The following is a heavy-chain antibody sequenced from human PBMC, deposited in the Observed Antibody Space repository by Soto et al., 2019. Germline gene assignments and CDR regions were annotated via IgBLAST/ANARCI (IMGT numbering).Heavy chain of an antibody. J-gene: IGHJ4*02. D-gene: IGHD6-6*01. CDR2: ISYDGSNK. CDR1: GFTFSSYG. CDR3: AKLIAPRLNFDY. Sequence: GGSLRLSCAASGFTFSSYGMHWVRQAPGKGLEWVAVISYDGSNKYYADSVKGRFTISRDNSKNTLYLQMNSLRAGDTAIYYCAKLIAPRLNFDYWGQGTLVTVSS. V-gene: IGHV3-30*18.